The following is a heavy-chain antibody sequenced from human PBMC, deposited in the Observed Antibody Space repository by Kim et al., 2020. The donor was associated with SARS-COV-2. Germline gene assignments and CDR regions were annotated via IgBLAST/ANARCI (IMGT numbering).Heavy chain of an antibody. V-gene: IGHV1-3*01. CDR3: ARALVPHY. Sequence: NGNIKYSRRFQGRVTITRDTSASTAYMELSSLTSEDTAVYYCARALVPHYWGQGTLVTVSS. CDR2: NGNI. D-gene: IGHD6-6*01. J-gene: IGHJ4*02.